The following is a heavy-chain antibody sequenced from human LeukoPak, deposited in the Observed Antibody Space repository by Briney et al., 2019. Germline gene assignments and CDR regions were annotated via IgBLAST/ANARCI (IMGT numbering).Heavy chain of an antibody. CDR3: AKDALYCSSTSCHEADYYYGMDV. D-gene: IGHD2-2*01. CDR1: GFTFSSYA. Sequence: GGALRLSCAASGFTFSSYAMSWVRQAPGKRLEWVSAIIGSGGSTYYADSVKGRFTISRDNSKNTLYLQMNSLRAEDTAVYYCAKDALYCSSTSCHEADYYYGMDVWGQGTTVTVSS. V-gene: IGHV3-23*01. J-gene: IGHJ6*02. CDR2: IIGSGGST.